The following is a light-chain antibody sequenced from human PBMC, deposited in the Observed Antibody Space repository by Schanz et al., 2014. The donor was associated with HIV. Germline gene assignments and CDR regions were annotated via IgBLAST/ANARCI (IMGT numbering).Light chain of an antibody. Sequence: QSALTQPASVSGSPGQSITISCTGTSSDVGGYNFVSWYQQHPGKAPKLMIYDVSSRPSGVSNRFSGSKSGSTASLTVSGLQAEDEADYYCSSYTSSSTVLFGGGTKLTVL. J-gene: IGLJ2*01. CDR2: DVS. V-gene: IGLV2-14*03. CDR3: SSYTSSSTVL. CDR1: SSDVGGYNF.